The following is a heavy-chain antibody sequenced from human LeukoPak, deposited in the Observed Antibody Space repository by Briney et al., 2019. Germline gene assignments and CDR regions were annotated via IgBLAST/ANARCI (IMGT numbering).Heavy chain of an antibody. V-gene: IGHV4-34*01. CDR3: ARERNMGQNTVRGVIRDY. D-gene: IGHD3-10*01. CDR1: GGSFSGYY. CDR2: INHSGST. J-gene: IGHJ4*02. Sequence: PSETLSLTCAVYGGSFSGYYWSWIRKPPGKGLEWIGEINHSGSTNYNPSLKSRVTISVDTSKNQFSLKLSSVTAADTAVYYCARERNMGQNTVRGVIRDYWGQGTLVTVSS.